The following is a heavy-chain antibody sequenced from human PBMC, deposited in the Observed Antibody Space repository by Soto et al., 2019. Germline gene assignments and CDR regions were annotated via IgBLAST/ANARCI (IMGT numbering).Heavy chain of an antibody. J-gene: IGHJ3*02. V-gene: IGHV1-24*01. CDR2: FDPEDGET. Sequence: GASVKVSCKVSGYTLTELSMHWVRQAPGKGLEWMGGFDPEDGETIYAQKFQGRVTMTEDTSTDTAYMELSSLRSEDTAVYYCATIPGDYYDSSGYLDAFDIWGQGTMVTV. CDR3: ATIPGDYYDSSGYLDAFDI. CDR1: GYTLTELS. D-gene: IGHD3-22*01.